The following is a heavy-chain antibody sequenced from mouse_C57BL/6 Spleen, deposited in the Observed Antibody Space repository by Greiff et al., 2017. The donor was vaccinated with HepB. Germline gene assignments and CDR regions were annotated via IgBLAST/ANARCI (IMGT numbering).Heavy chain of an antibody. D-gene: IGHD3-2*02. V-gene: IGHV1-50*01. CDR1: GYTFTSYW. J-gene: IGHJ2*01. CDR2: IDPSDSYT. Sequence: QVQLQQPGAELVKPGASVKLSCKASGYTFTSYWMQWVKQRPGQGLEWIGEIDPSDSYTNYNQKFKGKATLTVDTSSSTAYMQLSSLTSEDSAVYYGARSGTGYFDYWGQGTTLTVSS. CDR3: ARSGTGYFDY.